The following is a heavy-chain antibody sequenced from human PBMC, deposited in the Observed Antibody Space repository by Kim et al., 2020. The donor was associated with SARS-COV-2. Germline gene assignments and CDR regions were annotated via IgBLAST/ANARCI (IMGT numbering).Heavy chain of an antibody. J-gene: IGHJ4*02. Sequence: LQGRVTITADESTSTAYMELSSLRSEDTAVYYCARKSGGYSSGWYYFDYWGQGTLVTVSS. D-gene: IGHD6-19*01. CDR3: ARKSGGYSSGWYYFDY. V-gene: IGHV1-69*01.